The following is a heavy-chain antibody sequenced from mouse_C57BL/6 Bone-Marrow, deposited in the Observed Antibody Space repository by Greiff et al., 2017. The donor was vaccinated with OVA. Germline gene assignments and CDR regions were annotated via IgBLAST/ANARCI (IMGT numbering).Heavy chain of an antibody. CDR3: AREGYYYGSSSYYFDY. D-gene: IGHD1-1*01. J-gene: IGHJ2*01. V-gene: IGHV1-18*01. CDR2: INPNNGGT. Sequence: EVQLQQSGPELVKPGASVKIPCKASGYTFTDYNMDWVKQSHGKSLEWIGDINPNNGGTIYNQKFKGKATLTVDKSSSTAYMELRSLTSEDTAVYYWAREGYYYGSSSYYFDYWGQGTTLTVAS. CDR1: GYTFTDYN.